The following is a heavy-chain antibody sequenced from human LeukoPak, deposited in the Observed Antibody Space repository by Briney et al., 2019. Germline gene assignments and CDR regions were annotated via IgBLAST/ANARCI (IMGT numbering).Heavy chain of an antibody. D-gene: IGHD3-10*01. J-gene: IGHJ6*03. CDR2: IYHSGST. CDR3: ARARLWFGELLSQYYYMDV. V-gene: IGHV4-4*02. CDR1: GGSISSSNW. Sequence: SETLSLTCAVSGGSISSSNWWSWVRQPPGKGLEWIGEIYHSGSTNYNPSLKSRVTISVDKSKNQFSLKLSSVTAADTAVYYCARARLWFGELLSQYYYMDVWGKGTTVTISS.